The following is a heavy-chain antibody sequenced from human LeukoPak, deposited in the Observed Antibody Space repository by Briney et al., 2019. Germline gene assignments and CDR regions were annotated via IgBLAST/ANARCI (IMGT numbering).Heavy chain of an antibody. CDR2: VSSDGINT. J-gene: IGHJ4*02. Sequence: GGSLRLSCSASGFTFSNFAMSWVRQAPGKGLEWVSAVSSDGINTYYTDSLKGRFTISRDNAKNSLYLQMNSLRAEDTAVYYCARGLYSSSWYRSFGYWGQGTLVTVSS. D-gene: IGHD6-13*01. V-gene: IGHV3-23*01. CDR1: GFTFSNFA. CDR3: ARGLYSSSWYRSFGY.